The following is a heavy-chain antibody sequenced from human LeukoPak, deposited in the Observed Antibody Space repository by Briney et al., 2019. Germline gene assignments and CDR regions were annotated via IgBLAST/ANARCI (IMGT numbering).Heavy chain of an antibody. CDR1: GFTFSSYS. Sequence: PGGSLRRSCAASGFTFSSYSMNWVRQAPGKGLEWASSISSSSSYIYYADSVKGRFTISRDNAKNSLYLQMNSLRAEDTAVYYCARDRGSYGYWIDYWGQGTLVTVSS. V-gene: IGHV3-21*01. CDR3: ARDRGSYGYWIDY. CDR2: ISSSSSYI. D-gene: IGHD5-18*01. J-gene: IGHJ4*02.